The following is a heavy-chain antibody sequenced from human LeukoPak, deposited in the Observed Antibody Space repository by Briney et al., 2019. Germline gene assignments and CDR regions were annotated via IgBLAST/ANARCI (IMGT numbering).Heavy chain of an antibody. CDR2: ISGSGGSS. V-gene: IGHV3-23*01. J-gene: IGHJ4*02. CDR3: AKPLRDAGSFNYPYFDF. D-gene: IGHD5-24*01. Sequence: PGGSLRLSCAASGFTFTNYAMNWVRQAPGKGLEWVSAISGSGGSSSYADSVRGRFTISRDNSNSMLYLQMNSLRAEDTAVYYCAKPLRDAGSFNYPYFDFWGQGTLVTVSS. CDR1: GFTFTNYA.